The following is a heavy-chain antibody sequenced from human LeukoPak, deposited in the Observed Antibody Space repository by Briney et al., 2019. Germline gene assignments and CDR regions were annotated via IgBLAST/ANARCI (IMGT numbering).Heavy chain of an antibody. J-gene: IGHJ4*02. D-gene: IGHD3-3*01. V-gene: IGHV3-23*01. CDR3: AKSVGYNFWRGYFDY. CDR1: GFSYSAYA. Sequence: PGGSLRLSCAASGFSYSAYAMNWVRQAPGKGLEWVPGISGSGGSTYYADSVKGRFTISRDNSKNTLYLQMNSLSAEDTALYYCAKSVGYNFWRGYFDYWGQGTLVTLFS. CDR2: ISGSGGST.